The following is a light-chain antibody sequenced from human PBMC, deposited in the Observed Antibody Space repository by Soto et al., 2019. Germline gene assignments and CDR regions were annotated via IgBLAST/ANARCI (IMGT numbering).Light chain of an antibody. J-gene: IGLJ2*01. CDR1: TGAVTSNHH. V-gene: IGLV7-46*01. CDR2: DTS. Sequence: QAVVTQEPSLTVSPGGTVTLTCGSSTGAVTSNHHPYWFQQKAGQAPRTLIYDTSNKHSWTPARFLGSLLGDKAALTLSGAQPEDEAQYYCLLSYNAARVFGGGTQLTVL. CDR3: LLSYNAARV.